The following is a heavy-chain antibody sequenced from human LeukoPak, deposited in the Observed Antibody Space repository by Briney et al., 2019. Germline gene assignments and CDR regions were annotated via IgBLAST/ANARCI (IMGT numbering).Heavy chain of an antibody. CDR1: GYSITTYG. CDR2: IGVNNGDA. Sequence: ASVKVSCKASGYSITTYGISWVRRAPGQGLEWMGWIGVNNGDANHAQTFQGRVTMTTDTSTNTAYMELRSLTFDGTAVYYCARDTGYSSSWREAFDIWGQGTMVTVSS. J-gene: IGHJ3*02. CDR3: ARDTGYSSSWREAFDI. V-gene: IGHV1-18*01. D-gene: IGHD6-13*01.